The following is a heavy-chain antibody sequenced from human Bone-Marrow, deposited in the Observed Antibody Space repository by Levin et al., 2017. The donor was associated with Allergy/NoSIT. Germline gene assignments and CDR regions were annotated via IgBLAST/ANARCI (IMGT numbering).Heavy chain of an antibody. J-gene: IGHJ3*02. CDR1: GFSVSSNY. CDR3: VREDHYASGRYLGAFDI. V-gene: IGHV3-53*01. D-gene: IGHD3-10*01. CDR2: INSGGGT. Sequence: PGGSLRLSCAPSGFSVSSNYMSWVRQAPGEGLEWVSVINSGGGTHYADSVKGRFTISRDNSKNTLYLLMNSLRAEDTAVYYCVREDHYASGRYLGAFDIWGQGTMVTVSS.